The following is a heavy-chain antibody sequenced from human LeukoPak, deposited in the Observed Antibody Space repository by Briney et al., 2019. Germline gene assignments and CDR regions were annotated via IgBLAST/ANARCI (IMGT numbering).Heavy chain of an antibody. CDR1: GYTFTSYA. Sequence: ASVKVSCKASGYTFTSYAMHWVRQAPGQRLEWMVWINAGNGNTKYSQEFQGRVTITRDTSASIAYMELSSLRSEDMAVYYCARDSGPSAFDIWGQGTKVTVSS. D-gene: IGHD3-10*01. CDR3: ARDSGPSAFDI. J-gene: IGHJ3*02. V-gene: IGHV1-3*03. CDR2: INAGNGNT.